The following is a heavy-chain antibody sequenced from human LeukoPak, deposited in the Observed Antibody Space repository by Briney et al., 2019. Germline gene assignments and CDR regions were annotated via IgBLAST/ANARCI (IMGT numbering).Heavy chain of an antibody. V-gene: IGHV3-30*02. CDR2: IRYDGSNK. D-gene: IGHD6-19*01. Sequence: GGSLRLSCAASGFTFSSYGMHWVRQAPGKGLEWVSFIRYDGSNKYYADSVKGRFTISRDNSKNTLYLQMNSLRAEDTAVYYCANRIAVAGTSEYWGQGSLVTVSS. CDR1: GFTFSSYG. J-gene: IGHJ4*02. CDR3: ANRIAVAGTSEY.